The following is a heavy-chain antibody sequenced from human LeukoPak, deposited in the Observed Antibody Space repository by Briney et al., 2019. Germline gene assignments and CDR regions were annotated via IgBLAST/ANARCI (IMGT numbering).Heavy chain of an antibody. J-gene: IGHJ6*02. V-gene: IGHV3-30*04. CDR3: ARVRGSPWGYYYYYGMDV. D-gene: IGHD7-27*01. CDR2: ISYDGSNK. CDR1: GFTFSSYA. Sequence: GGSLRLSCAASGFTFSSYAMHWVRQAPGKGLEWVAVISYDGSNKYYADSVKGRFTISRDNSKNTLYLQMNSLRAEDTAVYYCARVRGSPWGYYYYYGMDVWGQGTTVTVSS.